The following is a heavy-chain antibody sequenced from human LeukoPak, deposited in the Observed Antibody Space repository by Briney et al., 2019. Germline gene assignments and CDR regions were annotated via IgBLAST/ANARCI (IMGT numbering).Heavy chain of an antibody. CDR3: AREGWDL. J-gene: IGHJ2*01. Sequence: PSETLSLTCTVSGASLNSGGYYWNWIRQPPGKEPEWIGYIYYSGSTNYNRSLKSRVTISVDTSKHQFSLKLTSVTAADTAVYYCAREGWDLWGRGTLVTVSS. CDR2: IYYSGST. D-gene: IGHD2-15*01. V-gene: IGHV4-61*08. CDR1: GASLNSGGYY.